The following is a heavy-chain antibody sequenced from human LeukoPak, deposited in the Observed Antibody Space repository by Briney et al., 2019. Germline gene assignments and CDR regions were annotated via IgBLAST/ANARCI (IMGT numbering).Heavy chain of an antibody. D-gene: IGHD3-10*01. CDR3: ASEVGFGEPHQRPQCHY. V-gene: IGHV3-33*01. Sequence: PGGSLRLSCGASGFTLRSYGMHGVRQARGKGRVGVAVIWYAGSNKYCADAVKGRFAISRDNSKNRLHVQMTGQTDEDAAVYYCASEVGFGEPHQRPQCHYWAQGPLVSVSS. CDR2: IWYAGSNK. J-gene: IGHJ4*02. CDR1: GFTLRSYG.